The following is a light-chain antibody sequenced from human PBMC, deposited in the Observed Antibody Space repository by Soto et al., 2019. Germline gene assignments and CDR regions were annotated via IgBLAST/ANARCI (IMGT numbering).Light chain of an antibody. Sequence: VLTQSPGTLALSRGERATLSCRASQSVSSSYLAWYQHRPGQAPRLLIFGASSRATGIPDRFSGTGSGTDFTLTISRLEPEDFTVYYCQQYGISPWTFGQGTKVDIK. V-gene: IGKV3-20*01. CDR2: GAS. CDR3: QQYGISPWT. CDR1: QSVSSSY. J-gene: IGKJ1*01.